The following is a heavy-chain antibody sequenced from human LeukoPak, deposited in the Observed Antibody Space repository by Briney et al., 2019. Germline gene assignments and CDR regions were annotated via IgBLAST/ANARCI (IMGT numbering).Heavy chain of an antibody. V-gene: IGHV3-7*01. CDR1: GFAFSDHW. Sequence: PGGSLRLSCAASGFAFSDHWMIWVRQAPGKGLEWVANINQDESKKYYVDSVEGRFTISRDNAKNSLYLQMNSLRAEDTALYYCVLSTYSSSPSWGQGTLVTVSS. CDR3: VLSTYSSSPS. CDR2: INQDESKK. J-gene: IGHJ5*02. D-gene: IGHD6-6*01.